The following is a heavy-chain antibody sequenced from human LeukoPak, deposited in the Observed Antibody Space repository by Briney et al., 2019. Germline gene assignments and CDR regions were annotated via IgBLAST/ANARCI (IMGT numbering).Heavy chain of an antibody. CDR3: VRSSRVVGTKRDH. V-gene: IGHV3-30*04. Sequence: QAGRSLRLSCTTSGFIFTNFAMEWVRQAPGKGLEWVAAISYDGRNEYYADSVKGRFIVSRDSSKNRVYLQMNSLRYNDTAMYYCVRSSRVVGTKRDHWGQRTLVTVSS. D-gene: IGHD1-26*01. J-gene: IGHJ4*02. CDR2: ISYDGRNE. CDR1: GFIFTNFA.